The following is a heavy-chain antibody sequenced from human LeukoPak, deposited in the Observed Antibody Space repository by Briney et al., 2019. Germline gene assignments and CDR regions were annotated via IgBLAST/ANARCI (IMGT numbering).Heavy chain of an antibody. Sequence: ASVKVSCKVSGYTLTELSMHWVRQAPGKGLEWMGGFDPEDGETIYAQKFQGRVTMTEDTSTDTAYMELSSLRSEDTAVYYCATAFSRYSYGYGGWYYFDYWGQGTLVTDSS. J-gene: IGHJ4*02. CDR1: GYTLTELS. CDR2: FDPEDGET. D-gene: IGHD5-18*01. V-gene: IGHV1-24*01. CDR3: ATAFSRYSYGYGGWYYFDY.